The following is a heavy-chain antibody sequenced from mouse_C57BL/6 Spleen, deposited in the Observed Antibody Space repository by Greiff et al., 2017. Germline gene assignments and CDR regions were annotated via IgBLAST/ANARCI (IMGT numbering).Heavy chain of an antibody. CDR1: GYTFTDYY. J-gene: IGHJ3*01. Sequence: EVQLQQSGPELVKPGASVKISCKASGYTFTDYYMNWVKQSHGKSLEWIGDINPNNGGTSYNQKFKGKATLTVDKSSSTAYMELRSLTSEDSAVYYCARPGSSSWFVYWGQGTLVTVSA. CDR2: INPNNGGT. CDR3: ARPGSSSWFVY. V-gene: IGHV1-26*01. D-gene: IGHD1-1*01.